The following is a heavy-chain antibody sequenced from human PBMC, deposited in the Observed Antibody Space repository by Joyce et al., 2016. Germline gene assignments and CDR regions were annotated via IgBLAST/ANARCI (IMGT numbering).Heavy chain of an antibody. V-gene: IGHV3-74*01. Sequence: EVQLVESGGGLVQPGGSLRLSCAATGFNFSRYWMHWVRQAPGLGLVWVSGINKDGSVTNYADSVEGRFTMSRDNAKNSLSLQMNSLRAEDTAVYYCVRSSGAQWLPYWGQGVRVTVSS. J-gene: IGHJ4*02. CDR2: INKDGSVT. D-gene: IGHD6-19*01. CDR3: VRSSGAQWLPY. CDR1: GFNFSRYW.